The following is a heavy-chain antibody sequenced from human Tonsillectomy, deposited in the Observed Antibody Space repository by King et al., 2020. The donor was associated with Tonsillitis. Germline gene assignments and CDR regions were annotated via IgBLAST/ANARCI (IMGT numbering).Heavy chain of an antibody. CDR2: INPSGGTT. Sequence: QLVQSGAEVKKPGASVKVSCKASGYTFTSYYMHWVRQAPGQGLEWMGMINPSGGTTSYAQKFQGRVTMTRDTSTNTVYMELSSLRSEDTAVYYCASDPPCSNASCYGGSSFDPWGQGTLVTVCS. J-gene: IGHJ5*02. V-gene: IGHV1-46*01. CDR3: ASDPPCSNASCYGGSSFDP. D-gene: IGHD2-2*01. CDR1: GYTFTSYY.